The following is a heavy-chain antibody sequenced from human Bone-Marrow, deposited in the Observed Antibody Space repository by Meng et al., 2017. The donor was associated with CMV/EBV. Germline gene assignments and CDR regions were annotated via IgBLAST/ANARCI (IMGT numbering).Heavy chain of an antibody. D-gene: IGHD7-27*01. CDR1: GYTFTSYG. J-gene: IGHJ6*02. V-gene: IGHV1-18*01. Sequence: ASVKVSCKASGYTFTSYGISWVRQAPGQGLEWMGWISAYNGNTNYAQKLQGRVTMTTDKSTSTAYMELRSLRSDDTAVYYCARSTGDPGGYYYYGMDVWGQGTTVTVSS. CDR2: ISAYNGNT. CDR3: ARSTGDPGGYYYYGMDV.